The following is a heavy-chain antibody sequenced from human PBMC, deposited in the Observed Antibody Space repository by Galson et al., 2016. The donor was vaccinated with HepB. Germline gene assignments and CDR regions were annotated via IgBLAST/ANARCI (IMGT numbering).Heavy chain of an antibody. CDR2: ISYTGDDD. CDR3: ARVKDEYNSCWNVIDV. V-gene: IGHV3-30*09. CDR1: GVTFRSFS. Sequence: SLRLSCAVSGVTFRSFSMQWVRQAPGRGLEWVATISYTGDDDYYADSVKGRFAISRDNSKNVLLLQINSLRLDDTALSRCARVKDEYNSCWNVIDVWGQGILVTVSS. J-gene: IGHJ1*01. D-gene: IGHD1-1*01.